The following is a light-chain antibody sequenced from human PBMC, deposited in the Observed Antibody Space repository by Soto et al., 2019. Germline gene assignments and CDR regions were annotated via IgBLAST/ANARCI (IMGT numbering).Light chain of an antibody. CDR3: MQALQTPYT. CDR2: LGS. CDR1: QSLLHSNGYIY. V-gene: IGKV2-28*01. Sequence: DIVMTQSPLSLPVTPGEPASISCRSSQSLLHSNGYIYLDWYLQKPGQSPQLLIFLGSNRAAGVTDRFSGSGSGTEFTLNISIVEAEEYGVYYCMQALQTPYTFGQGTQLGIK. J-gene: IGKJ2*01.